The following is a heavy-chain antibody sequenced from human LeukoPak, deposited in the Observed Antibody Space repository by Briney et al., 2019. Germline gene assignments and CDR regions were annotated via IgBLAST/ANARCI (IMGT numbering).Heavy chain of an antibody. CDR2: MNSGGSTI. V-gene: IGHV3-74*01. Sequence: GGSLRLSCAASGFTYSTYWMHWVRQAPGKGLMWVSRMNSGGSTIDYEDSVKGRLTISRDNAKNTLFLQMNSLRAEDSAVYYCAKDHPSGGWPTFEHWGQGSLVTVSP. CDR3: AKDHPSGGWPTFEH. D-gene: IGHD2-15*01. J-gene: IGHJ4*02. CDR1: GFTYSTYW.